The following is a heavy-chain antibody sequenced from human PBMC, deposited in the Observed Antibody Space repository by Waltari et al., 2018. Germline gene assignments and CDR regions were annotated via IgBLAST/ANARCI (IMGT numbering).Heavy chain of an antibody. CDR1: GASISRRSYY. Sequence: QLQLQESGPGLMKPSETLSVTCTVSGASISRRSYYWGWIRQSPGKGLEWIASMYYSGTTYYNPTLESRVTISGDTSKNQFSLRLSSVTAADTAVYYCARHWKRNGYRFDPWGQGTLVTVSS. CDR3: ARHWKRNGYRFDP. J-gene: IGHJ5*02. D-gene: IGHD5-12*01. V-gene: IGHV4-39*01. CDR2: MYYSGTT.